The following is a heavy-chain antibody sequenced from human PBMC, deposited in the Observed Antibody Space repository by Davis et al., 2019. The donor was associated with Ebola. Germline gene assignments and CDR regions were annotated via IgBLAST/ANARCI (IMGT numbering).Heavy chain of an antibody. Sequence: HSQTLSLTCAISGNSVSTNSAACNWIRQSPSRGLEWLGRTYYTSKWFNDYAVSVKSRITINPDTSKNQFSLQLNSVTPEDTAVYYCVRGWGRIGMGVWGQGTTVTVSS. CDR1: GNSVSTNSAA. V-gene: IGHV6-1*01. D-gene: IGHD1-26*01. CDR3: VRGWGRIGMGV. CDR2: TYYTSKWFN. J-gene: IGHJ6*02.